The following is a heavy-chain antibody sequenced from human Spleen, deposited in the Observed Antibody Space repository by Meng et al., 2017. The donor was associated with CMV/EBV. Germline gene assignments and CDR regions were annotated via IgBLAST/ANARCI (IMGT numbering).Heavy chain of an antibody. CDR1: CTPFPGYY. D-gene: IGHD1-20*01. V-gene: IGHV1-2*02. CDR3: ARRKAVITAGFDD. J-gene: IGHJ4*02. Sequence: ASCTPFPGYYLPWVRQAPEPGLEWIGWINPTIGGTTYAQKFQGRVTVTWDPSISTAYLELRSLQSDDTAMFYCARRKAVITAGFDDWGQGTLVTVSS. CDR2: INPTIGGT.